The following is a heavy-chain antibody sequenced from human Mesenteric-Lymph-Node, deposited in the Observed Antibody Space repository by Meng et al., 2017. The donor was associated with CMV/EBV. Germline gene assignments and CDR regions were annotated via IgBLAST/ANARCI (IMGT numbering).Heavy chain of an antibody. Sequence: GESLKISCAASGFTFSSYAMHWVRQAPGKGLEWVGIINPSDGSTSYAQKLQGRVTMTRDTSTRTVYMELSSLRSEDTAVYYCARDFVGATDWSDHWGQGTQVTVSS. D-gene: IGHD1-26*01. CDR3: ARDFVGATDWSDH. CDR1: GFTFSSYA. J-gene: IGHJ4*02. CDR2: INPSDGST. V-gene: IGHV1-46*04.